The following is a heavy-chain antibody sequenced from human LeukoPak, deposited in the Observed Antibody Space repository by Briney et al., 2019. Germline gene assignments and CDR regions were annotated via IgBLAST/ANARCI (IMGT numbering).Heavy chain of an antibody. V-gene: IGHV1-58*02. Sequence: SVKVSFKASGFTFTSSAMQWVRQARGQRLEWIGWIVVGSGNTNYAQKFQERVTITRDMSTSTAYMELSSLRSEDTAVYYCAARLPYYDSSGYGQTFDYWGQGTLVTVSS. CDR2: IVVGSGNT. J-gene: IGHJ4*02. CDR1: GFTFTSSA. D-gene: IGHD3-22*01. CDR3: AARLPYYDSSGYGQTFDY.